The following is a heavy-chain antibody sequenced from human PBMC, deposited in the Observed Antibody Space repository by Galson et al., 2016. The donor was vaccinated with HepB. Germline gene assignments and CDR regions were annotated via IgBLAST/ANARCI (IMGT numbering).Heavy chain of an antibody. CDR1: GFTVSSNY. CDR2: IYSGGST. V-gene: IGHV3-53*01. J-gene: IGHJ4*02. Sequence: SLRLSCAASGFTVSSNYMSWVRQAPGKGLEWVSVIYSGGSTYYADSVKGRFTISRDNSKNTLYLQINSLRAEDTAVYYCATPITGYSSSWYGSFDYWGQGTLVTVSS. D-gene: IGHD6-13*01. CDR3: ATPITGYSSSWYGSFDY.